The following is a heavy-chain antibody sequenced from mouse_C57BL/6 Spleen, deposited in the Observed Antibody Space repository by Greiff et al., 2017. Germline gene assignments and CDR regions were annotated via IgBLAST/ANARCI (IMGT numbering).Heavy chain of an antibody. V-gene: IGHV3-6*01. D-gene: IGHD2-4*01. CDR1: GYSITSGYY. CDR3: ARAKIYYDYDAFAY. CDR2: ISYDGSN. Sequence: ESGPGLVKPSQSLSLTCSVTGYSITSGYYWNWIRQFPGNKLEWMGYISYDGSNNYNPSLKNRISITRDTSKNQFFLKLNSVTTEDTATYYCARAKIYYDYDAFAYWGQGTLVTVSA. J-gene: IGHJ3*01.